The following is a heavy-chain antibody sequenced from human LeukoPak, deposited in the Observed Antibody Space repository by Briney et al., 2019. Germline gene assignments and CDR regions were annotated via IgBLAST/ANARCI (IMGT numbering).Heavy chain of an antibody. V-gene: IGHV3-66*01. D-gene: IGHD6-19*01. CDR3: ATSTGWPGFDF. CDR1: GFTVSTKY. J-gene: IGHJ4*02. Sequence: GGSLRLSCAASGFTVSTKYMTWVRQAPGKGLEWVSVLYSGGNTYYADSVKGRFSISRDNSKNTLCLQMNSLRAEDTAVYYCATSTGWPGFDFWGQGTLVTVSS. CDR2: LYSGGNT.